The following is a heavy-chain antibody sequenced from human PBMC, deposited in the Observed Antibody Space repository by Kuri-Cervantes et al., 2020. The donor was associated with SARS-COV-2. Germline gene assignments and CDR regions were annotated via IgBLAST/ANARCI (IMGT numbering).Heavy chain of an antibody. CDR3: ARDHQYYDFWSGYFGTEGNYYYYYMDV. D-gene: IGHD3-3*01. V-gene: IGHV3-30-3*01. CDR2: ISYDGSNK. J-gene: IGHJ6*03. CDR1: GFTFSSYA. Sequence: GESLKISCATSGFTFSSYAMHWVRQAPGKGLEWVAVISYDGSNKYYADSVKGRFTIPRDNSKNTLYLQMNSLRAEDTAVYYCARDHQYYDFWSGYFGTEGNYYYYYMDVWGKGTTVTVSS.